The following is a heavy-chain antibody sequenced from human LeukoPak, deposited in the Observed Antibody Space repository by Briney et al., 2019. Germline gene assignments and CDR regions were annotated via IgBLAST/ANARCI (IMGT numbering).Heavy chain of an antibody. D-gene: IGHD1-26*01. CDR3: AKDRVGATLYFDC. J-gene: IGHJ4*02. CDR2: LSYTGETT. Sequence: PGGSLRLSCAASGFTFSRYSMNWVRQAPGKGLEWVSGLSYTGETTFYADSVKGRFIISRDTSKNTLYLQMNSLRAEDTALYYCAKDRVGATLYFDCWGQGTLVTVSS. V-gene: IGHV3-23*01. CDR1: GFTFSRYS.